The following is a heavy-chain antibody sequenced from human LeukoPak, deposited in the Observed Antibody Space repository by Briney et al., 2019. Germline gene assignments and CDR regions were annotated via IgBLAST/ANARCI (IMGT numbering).Heavy chain of an antibody. CDR3: ARRFRTGGDLHHDAYDV. J-gene: IGHJ3*01. CDR1: VGSFSGYY. V-gene: IGHV4-34*01. CDR2: VYYIGKP. Sequence: SETLSLTCAVYVGSFSGYYWSWIRQPPGKGLEWIGHVYYIGKPTCSPSLESRVSISVDTSKNQFSLELTSVTAADTAVYYCARRFRTGGDLHHDAYDVWGQGTVVTVSS. D-gene: IGHD3-16*01.